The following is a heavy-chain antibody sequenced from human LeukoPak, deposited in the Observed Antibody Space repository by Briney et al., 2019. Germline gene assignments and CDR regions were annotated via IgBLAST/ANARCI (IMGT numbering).Heavy chain of an antibody. CDR3: ARNLVVIGTKCNYGMDV. CDR2: ISGYNGDT. V-gene: IGHV1-18*01. CDR1: GYTFTYYG. Sequence: ASVKVSCKASGYTFTYYGISWVRQAPGQGLEWMGWISGYNGDTNYAQNLQGRVTMTTDTSTSTAYMDLRSLRSDDTAVYYCARNLVVIGTKCNYGMDVWGQGTTVTVSS. J-gene: IGHJ6*02. D-gene: IGHD2-8*02.